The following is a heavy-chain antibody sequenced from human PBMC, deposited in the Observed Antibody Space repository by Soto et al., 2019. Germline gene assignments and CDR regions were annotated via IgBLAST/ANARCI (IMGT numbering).Heavy chain of an antibody. CDR1: GFTFSNAW. Sequence: GESLKISCAASGFTFSNAWMSWVRQAPGKGLEWGGRIKSKTDGGTTDYAAPEKGRFTISRDDSKNTLYLQMNSLKTEDTAVYYCTTVRIDYYDSSGYYYFDYWGQGTLVTVSS. CDR3: TTVRIDYYDSSGYYYFDY. V-gene: IGHV3-15*01. CDR2: IKSKTDGGTT. D-gene: IGHD3-22*01. J-gene: IGHJ4*02.